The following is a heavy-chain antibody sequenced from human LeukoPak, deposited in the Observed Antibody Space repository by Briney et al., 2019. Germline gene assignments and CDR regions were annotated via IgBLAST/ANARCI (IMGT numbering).Heavy chain of an antibody. D-gene: IGHD3-10*01. V-gene: IGHV1-2*02. CDR2: INPNSGVT. Sequence: GASVKVSCKSSGYSFTGYYMHWVRQAPGQGLEWMGWINPNSGVTDFAQKFQGRVTMTRDTSISTAYMELSRLTSDDTAVYYCAREIRGYYYMDVWGKGTTVTISS. J-gene: IGHJ6*03. CDR1: GYSFTGYY. CDR3: AREIRGYYYMDV.